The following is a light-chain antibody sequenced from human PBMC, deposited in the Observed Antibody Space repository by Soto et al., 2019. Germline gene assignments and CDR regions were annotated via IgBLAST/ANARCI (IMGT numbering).Light chain of an antibody. V-gene: IGKV1-27*01. CDR3: QQYNSAPRT. Sequence: DLQMTQSPSSLSASVGDRVTITCRASQGISNYLAWYQQKPGKVPKLLIYAASTLQSGVPSRFSASGSGPDFTLTISSLQPEDVAPYYCQQYNSAPRTFGQGTKVQIK. J-gene: IGKJ1*01. CDR2: AAS. CDR1: QGISNY.